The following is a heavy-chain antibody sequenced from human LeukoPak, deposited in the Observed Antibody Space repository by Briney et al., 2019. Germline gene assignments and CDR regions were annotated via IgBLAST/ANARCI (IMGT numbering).Heavy chain of an antibody. CDR1: GCTSSSYA. J-gene: IGHJ6*02. V-gene: IGHV3-30-3*01. CDR2: ISYDGSNK. CDR3: ARDHGMDV. Sequence: GGSLRLSCAASGCTSSSYAMHWVRQAPGKGLEWVAVISYDGSNKYYADSVKGRFTISRDNSKNTLYLQMNSLRAEDTAVYYCARDHGMDVWGQGTTVTVSS.